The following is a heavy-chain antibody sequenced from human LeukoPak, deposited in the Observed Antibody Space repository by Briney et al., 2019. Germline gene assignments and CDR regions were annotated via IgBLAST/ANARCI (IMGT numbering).Heavy chain of an antibody. J-gene: IGHJ4*02. CDR2: ISGNAGDT. CDR3: AKKGGSDWPPRAFDH. V-gene: IGHV3-23*01. Sequence: GGSLRLSCAASGFTFSGYAMNWVRQAPGKGLEWVSGISGNAGDTFYADSVKGRFTISRDNSKNTLYLQMNGLRAEDTAVYYCAKKGGSDWPPRAFDHWGQGTLVTVSS. D-gene: IGHD6-19*01. CDR1: GFTFSGYA.